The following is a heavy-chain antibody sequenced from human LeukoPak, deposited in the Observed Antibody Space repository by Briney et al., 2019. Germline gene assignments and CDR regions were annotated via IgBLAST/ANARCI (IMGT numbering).Heavy chain of an antibody. CDR2: LNSNSVGT. Sequence: ASVKVSCKASGYTFTGYYMHWVRQAPGQGLGWMGCLNSNSVGTNYAQKFQGRVTMTRDTSISTAYMELSRLRSDDTAVYYCARVQQWFGEEALDIWGQGTMVTVSS. CDR3: ARVQQWFGEEALDI. CDR1: GYTFTGYY. J-gene: IGHJ3*02. D-gene: IGHD3-10*01. V-gene: IGHV1-2*02.